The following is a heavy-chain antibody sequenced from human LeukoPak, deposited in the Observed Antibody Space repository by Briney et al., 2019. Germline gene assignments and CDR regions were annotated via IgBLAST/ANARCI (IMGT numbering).Heavy chain of an antibody. J-gene: IGHJ4*02. CDR2: IIPIFGTA. CDR1: GGTFSSYA. CDR3: ANYDSSVGYFDY. Sequence: SVTVSCTASGGTFSSYAISWVRQAPGQGLEWMGGIIPIFGTANYAQKFQGRVTITADESTSTAYMELSSLRSEGTAVYYCANYDSSVGYFDYWGQGTLVTVSS. D-gene: IGHD3-22*01. V-gene: IGHV1-69*13.